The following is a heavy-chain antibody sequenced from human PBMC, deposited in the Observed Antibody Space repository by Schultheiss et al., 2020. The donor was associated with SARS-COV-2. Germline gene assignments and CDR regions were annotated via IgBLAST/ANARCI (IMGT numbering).Heavy chain of an antibody. D-gene: IGHD5-12*01. J-gene: IGHJ4*02. CDR2: LYYSGST. V-gene: IGHV4-39*07. CDR3: ARGIVATMGDY. CDR1: GGPIGSDTYY. Sequence: SETLSLTCTVSGGPIGSDTYYWGWVRQPPGKGLEWIGNLYYSGSTYSKPSLRSRVTISVDTSKNQFSLKLSSVTAADTAVYYCARGIVATMGDYWGQGAQVTVSS.